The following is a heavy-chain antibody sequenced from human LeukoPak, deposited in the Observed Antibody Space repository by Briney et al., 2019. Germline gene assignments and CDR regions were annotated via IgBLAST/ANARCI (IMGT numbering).Heavy chain of an antibody. D-gene: IGHD1-14*01. V-gene: IGHV1-2*04. CDR1: GGTFSSYA. CDR3: ARVVSEGAVGSYDAFDI. Sequence: ASAKVSCKASGGTFSSYAISWVRQAPGQGLEWMGWINPNSGGTNYAQKFQGWVTMTRDTSISTAYMELSRLRSDDTAVYYCARVVSEGAVGSYDAFDIWGQGTMVTVSS. CDR2: INPNSGGT. J-gene: IGHJ3*02.